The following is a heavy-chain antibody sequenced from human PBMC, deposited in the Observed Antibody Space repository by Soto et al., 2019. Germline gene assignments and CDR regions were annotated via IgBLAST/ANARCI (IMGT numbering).Heavy chain of an antibody. V-gene: IGHV4-31*03. Sequence: PSETLSLTCTVSGGSISSGGYYWSWIRQHPGKGLEWIGYIYYSGSTYYNPSLKSRVTISVDTSKNQFSLKLSSVTAADTAVYYCAVIITVDTAMVTFRWFDPWGQGTLVTVSS. CDR3: AVIITVDTAMVTFRWFDP. D-gene: IGHD5-18*01. CDR1: GGSISSGGYY. CDR2: IYYSGST. J-gene: IGHJ5*02.